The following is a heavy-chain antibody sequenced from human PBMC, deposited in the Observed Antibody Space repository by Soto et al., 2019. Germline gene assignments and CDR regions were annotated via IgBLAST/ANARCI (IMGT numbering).Heavy chain of an antibody. CDR2: ISYGGTT. J-gene: IGHJ4*02. V-gene: IGHV4-59*08. Sequence: QVQLQESGPGLVKPSETLSLTCTVSGGSISSYYWSWIRQPPGKGLEWIGYISYGGTTNYNPSLSSRVTISVDTSKNQFSLKLSSVTAADTAVYYCASSCLEYEDCSRTSHSFDSWGQGALVTVSS. CDR1: GGSISSYY. D-gene: IGHD2-2*01. CDR3: ASSCLEYEDCSRTSHSFDS.